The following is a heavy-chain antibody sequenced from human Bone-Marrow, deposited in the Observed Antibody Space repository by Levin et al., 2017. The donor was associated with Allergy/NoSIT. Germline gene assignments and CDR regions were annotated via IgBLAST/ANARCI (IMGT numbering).Heavy chain of an antibody. D-gene: IGHD7-27*01. CDR3: AKVLGTLDPFDP. CDR1: GFALSSNA. J-gene: IGHJ5*02. CDR2: INAGGDRT. V-gene: IGHV3-23*01. Sequence: PGGSLRLSCTASGFALSSNAMGWVRQAPGKGLDWVSSINAGGDRTYYADSVKGRFTISRDNSKSILYLQMSSLRAEDTALYYCAKVLGTLDPFDPWGQGTLVTVSS.